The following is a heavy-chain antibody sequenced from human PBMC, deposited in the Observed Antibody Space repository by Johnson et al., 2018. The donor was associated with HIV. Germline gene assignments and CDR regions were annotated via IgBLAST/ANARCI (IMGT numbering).Heavy chain of an antibody. J-gene: IGHJ3*02. Sequence: VQVVESGGGVVQPGGSLRLSCAASGFTFSTYGMHWVRQAPGKGLEWVAFIRYDGTNKYYADSVKGRFTISRDNSKNTLYVLMNRLRAEDTAVYYCAKGKQLSQDAFDIWGQGTMVTVSS. V-gene: IGHV3-30*02. CDR1: GFTFSTYG. CDR2: IRYDGTNK. D-gene: IGHD6-13*01. CDR3: AKGKQLSQDAFDI.